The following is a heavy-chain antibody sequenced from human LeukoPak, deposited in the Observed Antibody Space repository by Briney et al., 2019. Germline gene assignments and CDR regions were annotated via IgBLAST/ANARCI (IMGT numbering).Heavy chain of an antibody. CDR1: GFTFSSYG. Sequence: GSLRLSWAASGFTFSSYGMHWVRQAPGKGLEWVAFIRYDGSNKYYADSVKGRFTISRDNSKNTLYLQMNSLRAEDTAVYYCAKDRIYGSGSYFDYWGQGTLVTVSS. CDR2: IRYDGSNK. J-gene: IGHJ4*02. CDR3: AKDRIYGSGSYFDY. V-gene: IGHV3-30*02. D-gene: IGHD3-10*01.